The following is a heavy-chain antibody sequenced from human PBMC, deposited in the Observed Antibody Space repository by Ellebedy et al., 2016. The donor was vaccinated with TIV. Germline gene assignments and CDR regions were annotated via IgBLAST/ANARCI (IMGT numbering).Heavy chain of an antibody. CDR1: GFTFDDYT. V-gene: IGHV3-43*01. Sequence: GESLKISXAASGFTFDDYTMHWVRQAPGKGLEWVSLISRDGFTTYYADSVKGRFTISRDNSKNSLYLQMNSLRTEDTALYYCAKEACSAGSCYDYWGQGTLVTVSS. J-gene: IGHJ4*02. CDR2: ISRDGFTT. CDR3: AKEACSAGSCYDY. D-gene: IGHD2-15*01.